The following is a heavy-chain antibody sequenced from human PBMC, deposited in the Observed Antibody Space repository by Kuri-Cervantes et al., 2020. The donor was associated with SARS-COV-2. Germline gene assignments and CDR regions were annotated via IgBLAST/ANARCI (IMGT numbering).Heavy chain of an antibody. Sequence: ESLKISCTVSGGSISSDYWSWIRQPPGKGLEWIGSIYYSGSTNYNPSLKSRVTVSVDTSKNQFSLKLSSVTAADTAVYYCARMYRAYYYGSNWFDPWGQGTLVTVSS. CDR1: GGSISSDY. CDR3: ARMYRAYYYGSNWFDP. D-gene: IGHD3-10*01. V-gene: IGHV4-59*12. J-gene: IGHJ5*02. CDR2: IYYSGST.